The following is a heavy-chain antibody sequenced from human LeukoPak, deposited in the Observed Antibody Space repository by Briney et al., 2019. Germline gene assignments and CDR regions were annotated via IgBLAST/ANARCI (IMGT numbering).Heavy chain of an antibody. CDR1: GFTFSSYG. CDR2: ISYDGSNK. D-gene: IGHD2-2*01. Sequence: GGSLRLSCAASGFTFSSYGMHWVRQAPGKGLEWVAVISYDGSNKYYADSVKGRFTISRDNSKNALSLQMNSLRAEDTAVYYCAKEGGGYCSSPTCHFLDYWGQGTLVTVSS. CDR3: AKEGGGYCSSPTCHFLDY. J-gene: IGHJ4*02. V-gene: IGHV3-30*18.